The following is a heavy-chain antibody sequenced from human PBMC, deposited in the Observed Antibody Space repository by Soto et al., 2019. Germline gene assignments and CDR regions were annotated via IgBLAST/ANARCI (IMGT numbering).Heavy chain of an antibody. V-gene: IGHV1-69*13. J-gene: IGHJ6*02. CDR3: ARFRGVINYYYGMDV. CDR2: IIPIFGTA. D-gene: IGHD3-10*01. Sequence: SVTVSCKACGGTFSSYAISWVRQAPGQGLEWMGGIIPIFGTANYAQKFQGRVTITADESTSTAYMELSSLRSEDTAVYYCARFRGVINYYYGMDVWGQGTTVTVSS. CDR1: GGTFSSYA.